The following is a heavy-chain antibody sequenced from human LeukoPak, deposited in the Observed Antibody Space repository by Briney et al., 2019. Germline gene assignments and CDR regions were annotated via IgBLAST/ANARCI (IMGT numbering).Heavy chain of an antibody. J-gene: IGHJ4*02. CDR2: IALDGSGK. Sequence: PGGSLRLSCSASGFTFSSYWMNWVRQAPGKGREWVANIALDGSGKYYGDSVNGRFTISRDNAKNSLYLQMNSLRAEDTAVYYCARDNYASGSLDYWGQGALVTVSS. CDR3: ARDNYASGSLDY. V-gene: IGHV3-7*01. CDR1: GFTFSSYW. D-gene: IGHD3-10*01.